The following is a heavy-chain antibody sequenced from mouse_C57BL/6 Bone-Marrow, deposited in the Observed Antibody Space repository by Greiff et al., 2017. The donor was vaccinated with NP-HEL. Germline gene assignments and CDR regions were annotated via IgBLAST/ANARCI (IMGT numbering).Heavy chain of an antibody. Sequence: VQLQQPGAELVKPGASVKMSCKASGYTFTSYWITWVKQRPGQGLEWIGDIYPGSGSTNYNEKFKSKATLTVDTSSSTAYMQLSSLTSEDSAVYYCARDPGRWLLRTWFAYWGQGTLVTVSA. J-gene: IGHJ3*01. CDR1: GYTFTSYW. CDR3: ARDPGRWLLRTWFAY. D-gene: IGHD2-3*01. V-gene: IGHV1-55*01. CDR2: IYPGSGST.